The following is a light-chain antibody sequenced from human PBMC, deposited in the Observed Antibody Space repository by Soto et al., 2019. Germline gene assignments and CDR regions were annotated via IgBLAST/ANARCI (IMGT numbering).Light chain of an antibody. CDR1: QSVSSK. V-gene: IGKV3-15*01. J-gene: IGKJ1*01. Sequence: EIVMTQSPATLSLSPGERATLSCRASQSVSSKLAWYQQKPGQAPRLLIYGASTRATGIPARFSGSGSGTEFTLTIRSLQSEDFAIYYCQQYNNWPPWTFGQGTKVEIK. CDR3: QQYNNWPPWT. CDR2: GAS.